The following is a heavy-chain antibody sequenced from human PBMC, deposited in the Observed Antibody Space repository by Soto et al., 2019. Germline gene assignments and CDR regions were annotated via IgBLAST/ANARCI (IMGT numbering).Heavy chain of an antibody. J-gene: IGHJ6*02. CDR1: GFTFSSYA. V-gene: IGHV3-30-3*01. CDR3: ARDGERDFWSGYHPHYYGIDV. Sequence: QVQLVESGGGVVQPGRSLRLSCAASGFTFSSYAMHWVRQAPGKGLEWVAVISYDGSNKYYADSVKGRFTISRDNSKKPLYLQMNSRQAEDTVVYYCARDGERDFWSGYHPHYYGIDVWGQGTTVTVSS. D-gene: IGHD3-3*01. CDR2: ISYDGSNK.